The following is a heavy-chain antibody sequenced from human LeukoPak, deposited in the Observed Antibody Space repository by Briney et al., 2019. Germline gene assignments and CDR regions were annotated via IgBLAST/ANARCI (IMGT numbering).Heavy chain of an antibody. CDR2: TGNRGNSYTT. V-gene: IGHV3-72*01. CDR1: GFTLSDHY. J-gene: IGHJ4*01. D-gene: IGHD5-12*01. CDR3: TSLSGYSGYDPRCY. Sequence: PGGSLRLSCAASGFTLSDHYMDWVRQAPGKGLEWVGRTGNRGNSYTTEYAASVKGRFTISRDDSKNSLYLQMNSLKAEDTAVYYCTSLSGYSGYDPRCYGGHGTLVTVSS.